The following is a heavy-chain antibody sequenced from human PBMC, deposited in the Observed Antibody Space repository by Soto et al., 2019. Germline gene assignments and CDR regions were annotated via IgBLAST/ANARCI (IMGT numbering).Heavy chain of an antibody. J-gene: IGHJ5*02. CDR1: GGSIVSGDDY. CDR3: ARERPDGARLAP. D-gene: IGHD6-6*01. CDR2: IYYSGST. V-gene: IGHV4-30-4*01. Sequence: SETLCLTCTASGGSIVSGDDYWSWIRQPPGKGLEWIGYIYYSGSTYYNPSLKSRVTISVDTSKNQFSLKLSSVTAADTAVYYCARERPDGARLAPWGQGTLVTVSS.